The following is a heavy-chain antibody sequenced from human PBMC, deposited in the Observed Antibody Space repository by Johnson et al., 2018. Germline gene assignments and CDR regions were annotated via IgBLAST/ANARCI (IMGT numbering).Heavy chain of an antibody. D-gene: IGHD3-3*01. J-gene: IGHJ3*02. Sequence: QVQLQQWGAGLLKPSETLSLTCAVYGGSFSAYYWSWIRQPPGKGLEWIGEINHSGITNYNPSLKSRVTISVDTSKNQFSLKLTSVTAADTAVYYCARKQITVFGVVGAFDIWGQGTMVTCSS. CDR3: ARKQITVFGVVGAFDI. CDR2: INHSGIT. V-gene: IGHV4-34*01. CDR1: GGSFSAYY.